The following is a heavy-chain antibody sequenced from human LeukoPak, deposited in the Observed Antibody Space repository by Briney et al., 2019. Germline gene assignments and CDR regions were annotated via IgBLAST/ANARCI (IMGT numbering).Heavy chain of an antibody. J-gene: IGHJ4*02. CDR1: GFTFSSYG. CDR3: AKDRSYYRTGYYFDY. CDR2: IRYDGSKK. Sequence: GGSLRLSCAASGFTFSSYGMHWVRQAPGKGLEWVAFIRYDGSKKYYADSVKGRFTIPRDNSKNSLYLQMNSLRTEDTALYYCAKDRSYYRTGYYFDYWGQGTLVTVSS. V-gene: IGHV3-30*02. D-gene: IGHD1-14*01.